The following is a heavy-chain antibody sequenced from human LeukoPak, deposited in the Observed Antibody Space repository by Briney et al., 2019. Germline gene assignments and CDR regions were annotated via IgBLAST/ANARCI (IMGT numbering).Heavy chain of an antibody. CDR1: GYTFTGYY. V-gene: IGHV1-2*02. D-gene: IGHD2-8*01. CDR3: ARDRSMVRFDY. J-gene: IGHJ4*02. Sequence: VASVKVSCKASGYTFTGYYMHWVRQAPGQGLEWMGWINPNSGDTNSAQNFQGRVTMTRDTSISTAYMELSSLRSDDTAVYYCARDRSMVRFDYWGQGTLVTVSS. CDR2: INPNSGDT.